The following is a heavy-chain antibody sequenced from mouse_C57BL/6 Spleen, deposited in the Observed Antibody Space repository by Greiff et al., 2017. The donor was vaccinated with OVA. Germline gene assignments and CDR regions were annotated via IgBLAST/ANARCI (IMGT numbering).Heavy chain of an antibody. Sequence: QVQLQQPGPELVKPGASLKLSCKASGYTFTSYCMHWVKQTPGQGLAWIGMIHPNSGSTNYNEKFKSKATLTVDKSSSTAYMQLSSLTSEDSAVYYCARSGNYDYDGFAYWGQGTLVTVSA. J-gene: IGHJ3*01. CDR3: ARSGNYDYDGFAY. D-gene: IGHD2-4*01. V-gene: IGHV1-64*01. CDR1: GYTFTSYC. CDR2: IHPNSGST.